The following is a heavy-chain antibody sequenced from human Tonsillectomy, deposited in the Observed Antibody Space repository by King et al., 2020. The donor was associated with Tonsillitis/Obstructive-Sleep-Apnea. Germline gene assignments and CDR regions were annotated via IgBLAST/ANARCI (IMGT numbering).Heavy chain of an antibody. CDR1: GGSISSTTYY. CDR2: IYYGGST. J-gene: IGHJ4*02. CDR3: AREGEYSSTHYLDY. Sequence: QLQESGPGLVKPSETLARTCTVSGGSISSTTYYWGWIRQPPGKGLGWIGSIYYGGSTYYNPSLKSRVTISVDTSKNHFSLKLSSVTAADTAVYYCAREGEYSSTHYLDYWGQGTLNTLSS. D-gene: IGHD6-6*01. V-gene: IGHV4-39*02.